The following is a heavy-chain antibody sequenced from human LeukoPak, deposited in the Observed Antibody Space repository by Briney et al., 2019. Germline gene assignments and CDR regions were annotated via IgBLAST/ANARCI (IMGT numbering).Heavy chain of an antibody. CDR2: IKQDGSLE. CDR3: ARELHSSGYYYGFDY. J-gene: IGHJ4*02. V-gene: IGHV3-7*01. Sequence: GGSLRLSCVGSGFTFENYWMHWVRQAPGKGPEWVANIKQDGSLEHYMDSVKGRFTISRDNAKNSLYLQMNSLRAEDTAVYYCARELHSSGYYYGFDYWGQGTLVTVSS. CDR1: GFTFENYW. D-gene: IGHD3-22*01.